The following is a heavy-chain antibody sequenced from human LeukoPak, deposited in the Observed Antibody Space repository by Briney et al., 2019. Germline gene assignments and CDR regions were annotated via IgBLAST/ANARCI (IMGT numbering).Heavy chain of an antibody. Sequence: SETLSLTCAVSGGSISGGSISGYHWSWIRQPPGKGLELIAYMHYSGTTHYNPSLKSRVSISVDTSRKQISLELTSVTAADTAVYYCARDLGYCSGGSCYSYWYFDLWGRGTLVTVSS. V-gene: IGHV4-61*08. CDR1: GGSISGGSISGYH. CDR3: ARDLGYCSGGSCYSYWYFDL. CDR2: MHYSGTT. D-gene: IGHD2-15*01. J-gene: IGHJ2*01.